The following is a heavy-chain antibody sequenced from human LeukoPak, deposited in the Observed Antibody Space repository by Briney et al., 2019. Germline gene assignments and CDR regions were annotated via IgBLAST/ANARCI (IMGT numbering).Heavy chain of an antibody. D-gene: IGHD6-13*01. V-gene: IGHV4-39*01. Sequence: SETLSLTCTVSGGSISSSSYYWGWLRQPPGKGLEWIGSIYYSGSTYYNPSLKSRVTISVDTSKNQFSLKLSSVTAADTAVYYCASRSSWYGGAWFDYWGQGTLVTVSS. J-gene: IGHJ4*02. CDR2: IYYSGST. CDR1: GGSISSSSYY. CDR3: ASRSSWYGGAWFDY.